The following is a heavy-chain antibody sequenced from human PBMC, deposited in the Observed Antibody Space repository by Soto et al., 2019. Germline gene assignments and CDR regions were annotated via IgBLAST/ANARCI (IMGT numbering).Heavy chain of an antibody. CDR2: ILSSGST. CDR1: GPSSSAFD. V-gene: IGHV4-4*07. Sequence: XPSVSPTGTVGGPSSSAFDWSGVGQPAGRGREWIGRILSSGSTSFNPSLESRVAMSVDTSKNHFSLNLSSVTAADMAVYYCAREGSHSAYTLAHGIQLWSFEFWGQGALVTVSS. J-gene: IGHJ4*02. CDR3: AREGSHSAYTLAHGIQLWSFEF. D-gene: IGHD5-18*01.